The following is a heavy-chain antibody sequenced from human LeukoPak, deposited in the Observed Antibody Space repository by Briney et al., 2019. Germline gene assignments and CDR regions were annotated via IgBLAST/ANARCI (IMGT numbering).Heavy chain of an antibody. D-gene: IGHD3-10*01. Sequence: GESLKLSCAASGFTFSGSAMHWVRLASGKGLEWVGRIRSKANNYATSYAASVRGRFTISRDDSKNTAYLQMNSLKTEDTAVYYCTRWPPITSGEDAFDIWGQGTMVTVSS. CDR3: TRWPPITSGEDAFDI. V-gene: IGHV3-73*01. J-gene: IGHJ3*02. CDR1: GFTFSGSA. CDR2: IRSKANNYAT.